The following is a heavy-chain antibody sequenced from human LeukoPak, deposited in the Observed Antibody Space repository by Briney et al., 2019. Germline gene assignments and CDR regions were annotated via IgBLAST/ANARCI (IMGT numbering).Heavy chain of an antibody. J-gene: IGHJ4*02. D-gene: IGHD6-19*01. CDR2: IYYSGST. Sequence: SETLSLTCTVSGGSISSSTYYWSWIRQPPGKGLEYIGYIYYSGSTNYNPSLKSRVTISVDTSKNQFSLKLSSVTAADTAVYYCARIGSSGWYYFDYWGQGTLVTVSS. V-gene: IGHV4-61*01. CDR1: GGSISSSTYY. CDR3: ARIGSSGWYYFDY.